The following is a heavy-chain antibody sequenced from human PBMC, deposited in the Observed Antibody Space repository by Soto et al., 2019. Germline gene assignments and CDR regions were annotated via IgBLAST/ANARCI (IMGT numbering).Heavy chain of an antibody. Sequence: SETLSLTCTVSGGSVSSSSYYWGWVRQPPGKGLEWIGSVYYSGSTYYNPSLESRVTISVDKSKNQFSLKLMSLSAADTAVYYFVRLEGLATISYYFDYWGQGALVTVSS. CDR3: VRLEGLATISYYFDY. D-gene: IGHD3-9*01. J-gene: IGHJ4*02. CDR1: GGSVSSSSYY. V-gene: IGHV4-39*01. CDR2: VYYSGST.